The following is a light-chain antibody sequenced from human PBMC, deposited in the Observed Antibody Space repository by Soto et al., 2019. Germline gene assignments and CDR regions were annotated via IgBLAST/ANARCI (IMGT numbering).Light chain of an antibody. V-gene: IGKV3-11*01. CDR2: DAS. J-gene: IGKJ4*01. Sequence: EIVLTQSPATLSLSPGERATLSCRASQSVNIYLAWYQQRPGQAPRLLIYDASNRAPGIPARFSGSGSGTDFTLTISSLEPEDFAVYYCQQYTSSPALTFGGGTRVDIK. CDR3: QQYTSSPALT. CDR1: QSVNIY.